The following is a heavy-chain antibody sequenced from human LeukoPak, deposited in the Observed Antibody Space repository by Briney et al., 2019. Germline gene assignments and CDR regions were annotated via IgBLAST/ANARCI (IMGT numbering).Heavy chain of an antibody. J-gene: IGHJ4*02. Sequence: SETLSLTCTVSGGAITSYYWSWIRQPAGKGLEWIGRIYTRGSTNYNPSLKSRITISVDTSRNQFSLKLTSVTAADTAVYYCARGYCSITSCYPGDYWGQGTLVTVSS. D-gene: IGHD2-2*01. CDR1: GGAITSYY. CDR2: IYTRGST. V-gene: IGHV4-4*07. CDR3: ARGYCSITSCYPGDY.